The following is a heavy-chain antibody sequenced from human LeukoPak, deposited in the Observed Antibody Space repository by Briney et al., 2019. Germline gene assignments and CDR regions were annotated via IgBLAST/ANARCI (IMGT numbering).Heavy chain of an antibody. Sequence: GGSLRLSWAASGXTFSNAWVNWVRQAPGKGLEWVDRIKSKTDGGTTDYAAPVKGRFTISRDDSKTTLYLQMNSLKTEDTAVYYCTTRYCSGGRCDYWGQGTLVTVSS. CDR3: TTRYCSGGRCDY. J-gene: IGHJ4*02. V-gene: IGHV3-15*01. CDR2: IKSKTDGGTT. D-gene: IGHD2-15*01. CDR1: GXTFSNAW.